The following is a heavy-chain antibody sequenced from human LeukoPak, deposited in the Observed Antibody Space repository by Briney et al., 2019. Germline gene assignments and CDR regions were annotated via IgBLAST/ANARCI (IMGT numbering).Heavy chain of an antibody. Sequence: PSETLSLTCAVYGESFSDYYWSWIRQPPEKGLVWIVQISHDGNTNYNPSLKSRVTLSTDTSKNQFSLRLTSVTTADTAIYYCARRRDWNDVLDSWGQGAPVTVSS. CDR1: GESFSDYY. CDR2: ISHDGNT. J-gene: IGHJ4*02. D-gene: IGHD1-1*01. V-gene: IGHV4-34*01. CDR3: ARRRDWNDVLDS.